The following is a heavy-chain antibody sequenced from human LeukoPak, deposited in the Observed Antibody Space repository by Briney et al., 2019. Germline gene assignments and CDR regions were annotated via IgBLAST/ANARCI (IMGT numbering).Heavy chain of an antibody. D-gene: IGHD3-22*01. V-gene: IGHV4-31*03. CDR1: GGSISSGGYY. CDR2: ISYRDST. J-gene: IGHJ3*02. CDR3: ARDNYYDSSGYAFDI. Sequence: PSQTLSLTCTVSGGSISSGGYYWSWIRQHPGKGLEWLGYISYRDSTNYNPSLKSRLTISADTSKNQFSLKLSSVTAADTAVYYCARDNYYDSSGYAFDIWGQGTMVTVSP.